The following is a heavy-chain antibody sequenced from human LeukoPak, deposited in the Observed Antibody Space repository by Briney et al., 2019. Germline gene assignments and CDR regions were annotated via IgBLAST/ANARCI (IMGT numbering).Heavy chain of an antibody. V-gene: IGHV1-18*01. D-gene: IGHD3-3*01. Sequence: ASVKVSCKASGYTFTSYGISWVRQAPGQGLEWMGWISAYNGNTNYAQKLQGRVTVTTDTSTSTAYMELRSLRSDDTAVYYCARGNYDFWSGYLYAFDIWGQGTMVTVSS. CDR3: ARGNYDFWSGYLYAFDI. CDR2: ISAYNGNT. J-gene: IGHJ3*02. CDR1: GYTFTSYG.